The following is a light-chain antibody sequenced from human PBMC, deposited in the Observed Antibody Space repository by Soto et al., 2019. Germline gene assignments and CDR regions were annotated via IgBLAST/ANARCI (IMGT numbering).Light chain of an antibody. V-gene: IGLV1-44*01. CDR1: SSNIGSNT. Sequence: QSVLTQPPSASGTPGQRVTISCSGSSSNIGSNTVNWYQQLPGTAPKLLIYSNNQRPSGVPDRFSGSKSGTSASLAISGLQSEDEDDYYCAAWDDSLNGYVFGTGTKATVL. J-gene: IGLJ1*01. CDR3: AAWDDSLNGYV. CDR2: SNN.